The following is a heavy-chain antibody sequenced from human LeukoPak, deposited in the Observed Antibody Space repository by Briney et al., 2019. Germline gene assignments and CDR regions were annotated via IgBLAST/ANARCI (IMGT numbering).Heavy chain of an antibody. CDR2: ISWNSGSI. J-gene: IGHJ5*02. Sequence: GGSLRLSCAASGFTFADYAMHWVRQPPGKGLEWVSGISWNSGSIGYADSVKARFTISSDNAKNSLYLQMKSLRAEVTALYYCVKGYSSSCFSNRFDPWGQGTLVTVSS. CDR3: VKGYSSSCFSNRFDP. D-gene: IGHD6-13*01. V-gene: IGHV3-9*01. CDR1: GFTFADYA.